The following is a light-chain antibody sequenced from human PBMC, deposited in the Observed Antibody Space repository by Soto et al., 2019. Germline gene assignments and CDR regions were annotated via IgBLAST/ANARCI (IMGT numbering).Light chain of an antibody. V-gene: IGKV3-20*01. CDR2: GAS. Sequence: DTVMTQSPGTLSLSPGERVTLSCWASQSVSSTYLAWYQQKPGQAPRLLIYGASTRATGIPDRFSGSGSGTDFTLTISRLEPEDFAVYYCQQYSRSPFTFGQGTRLEIK. J-gene: IGKJ5*01. CDR1: QSVSSTY. CDR3: QQYSRSPFT.